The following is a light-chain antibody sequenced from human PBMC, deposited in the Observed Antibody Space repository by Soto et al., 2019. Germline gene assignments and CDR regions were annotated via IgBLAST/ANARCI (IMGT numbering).Light chain of an antibody. CDR1: QSVSSSY. J-gene: IGKJ5*01. Sequence: EIVLMQSPGTLSLSPGERATLSCRASQSVSSSYLAWYQQKPGQAPRLLIYGASSRATGIPDRFSGIGSGAVFTLTIAGLEPEDFAVYYCQQYDTSPPITFGQGTRLEIK. CDR3: QQYDTSPPIT. V-gene: IGKV3-20*01. CDR2: GAS.